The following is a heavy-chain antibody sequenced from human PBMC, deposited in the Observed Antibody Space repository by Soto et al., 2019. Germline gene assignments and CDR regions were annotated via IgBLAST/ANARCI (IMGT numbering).Heavy chain of an antibody. CDR2: ISLTGTTM. CDR3: ASNMAVATPGYYYGLDV. CDR1: GIAFANYE. D-gene: IGHD6-19*01. V-gene: IGHV3-48*03. J-gene: IGHJ6*02. Sequence: GGSLSLSRTAYGIAFANYEKNWVRPAPGEGLEWSSYISLTGTTMYYADSVKGRCTIPGDNANNSQWLQMNSRRAEDSAVYYCASNMAVATPGYYYGLDVWGQGTTVTVAS.